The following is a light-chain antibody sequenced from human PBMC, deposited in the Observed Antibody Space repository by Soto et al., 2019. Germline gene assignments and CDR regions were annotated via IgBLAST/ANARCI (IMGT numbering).Light chain of an antibody. J-gene: IGKJ1*01. CDR3: QQSYSRPRT. Sequence: EIQMTQSPSTLSASVVDRVTITFLASQSINSWLAWYQQKPGKAPNLLIYSAFSLESGVPSRFSGSGSGTDYTLTISSLQPEDFETYFCQQSYSRPRTFGQGTKVDIK. CDR1: QSINSW. CDR2: SAF. V-gene: IGKV1-39*01.